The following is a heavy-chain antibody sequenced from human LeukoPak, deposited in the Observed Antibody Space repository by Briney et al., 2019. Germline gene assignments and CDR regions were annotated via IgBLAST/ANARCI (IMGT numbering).Heavy chain of an antibody. CDR3: AKDGGLWVSAHWGDS. CDR2: ITTSDGNT. V-gene: IGHV3-23*01. J-gene: IGHJ4*02. CDR1: GFTFSSYG. D-gene: IGHD7-27*01. Sequence: GGSLRLSCAASGFTFSSYGMHWVRQAPGKGLEWVSTITTSDGNTYYADSVKGRFTVSRDNSKNTLFLQMNSLRAEDTAVYYCAKDGGLWVSAHWGDSWGRGTLVTVSS.